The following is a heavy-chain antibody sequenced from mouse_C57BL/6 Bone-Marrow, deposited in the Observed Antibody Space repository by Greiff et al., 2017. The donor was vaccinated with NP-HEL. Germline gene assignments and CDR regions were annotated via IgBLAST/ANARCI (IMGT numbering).Heavy chain of an antibody. D-gene: IGHD1-1*01. Sequence: EVQGVESGGGLVQPKGSLKLSCAASGFSFNTYAMNWVRQAPGKGLEWVARIRSKSNNYATYYADSVKDRFTISRDDSESMLYLQMNNLKTEDTAMYYCVTYYYGSSPLYAMDYWGQGTSVTVSS. CDR2: IRSKSNNYAT. CDR1: GFSFNTYA. CDR3: VTYYYGSSPLYAMDY. J-gene: IGHJ4*01. V-gene: IGHV10-1*01.